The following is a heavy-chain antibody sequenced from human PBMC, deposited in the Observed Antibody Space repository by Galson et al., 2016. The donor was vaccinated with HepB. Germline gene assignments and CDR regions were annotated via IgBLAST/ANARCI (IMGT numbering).Heavy chain of an antibody. CDR2: IIPIYGTT. D-gene: IGHD1-26*01. CDR1: GGTFGTYA. Sequence: SVKVSCKASGGTFGTYAISWVRQAPGQGLDWMGGIIPIYGTTHYAQKFQGRVTMTADESTNTAYMELSSLRSEDTAVYYCAREREGAAGYYYYGMDVWGRGTPVTVSS. CDR3: AREREGAAGYYYYGMDV. V-gene: IGHV1-69*13. J-gene: IGHJ6*02.